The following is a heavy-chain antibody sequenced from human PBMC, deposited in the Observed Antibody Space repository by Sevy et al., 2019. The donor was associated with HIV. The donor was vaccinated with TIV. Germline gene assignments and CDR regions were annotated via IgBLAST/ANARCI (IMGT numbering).Heavy chain of an antibody. CDR2: IAFDGSNT. J-gene: IGHJ5*02. V-gene: IGHV3-30*18. Sequence: GGSLRLSCAASGFTFSSYGIHWVRQAPGKGLEWVAAIAFDGSNTDYADSVKGRFTISRDNSKNTLFLQMDSLRPEDTAVYYCAKGRIRDILTGWVGAFDPWGQGTLVTDSS. CDR3: AKGRIRDILTGWVGAFDP. CDR1: GFTFSSYG. D-gene: IGHD3-9*01.